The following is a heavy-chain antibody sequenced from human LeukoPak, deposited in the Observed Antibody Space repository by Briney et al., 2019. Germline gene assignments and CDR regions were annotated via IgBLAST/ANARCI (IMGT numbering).Heavy chain of an antibody. D-gene: IGHD3-22*01. CDR3: ARSYYYDYRQIDY. V-gene: IGHV4-39*01. CDR1: GDSISTSSYY. J-gene: IGHJ4*02. Sequence: KPSETLSLTCTVSGDSISTSSYYWGWIRKPPGKGLEWLGSIYYSGSTYYNPSLKSRVTISVDTSKNQFSLNLYSVTAADTAVFYCARSYYYDYRQIDYWGQGTLVTVSS. CDR2: IYYSGST.